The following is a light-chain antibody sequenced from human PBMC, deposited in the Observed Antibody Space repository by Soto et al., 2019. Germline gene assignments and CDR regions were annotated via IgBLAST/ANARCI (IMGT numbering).Light chain of an antibody. CDR1: SSDVGGSNY. CDR2: DVS. CDR3: SSYTSSSLYV. Sequence: QSALTQPASVSGSPGQSITISCTGTSSDVGGSNYVSWYPQLPGKAPKLMIYDVSDRPSGVSNRFSGSKSGNTASLTISGLQAEDEADYYCSSYTSSSLYVFGTGTKLTVL. V-gene: IGLV2-14*01. J-gene: IGLJ1*01.